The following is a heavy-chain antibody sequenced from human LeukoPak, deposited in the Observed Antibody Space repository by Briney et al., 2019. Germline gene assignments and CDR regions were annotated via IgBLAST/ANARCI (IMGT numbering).Heavy chain of an antibody. CDR1: GGTFSSYA. CDR2: IIPIFGTA. J-gene: IGHJ4*02. D-gene: IGHD4-11*01. V-gene: IGHV1-69*05. Sequence: GASVKVSCKASGGTFSSYAISWVRQAPGQGLEWMGGIIPIFGTANYAQKFQGRVTITTDESTSTAYMERSSLRSEDTAVYYCARAVWATGTTYSLDYWGQGTLVTVSS. CDR3: ARAVWATGTTYSLDY.